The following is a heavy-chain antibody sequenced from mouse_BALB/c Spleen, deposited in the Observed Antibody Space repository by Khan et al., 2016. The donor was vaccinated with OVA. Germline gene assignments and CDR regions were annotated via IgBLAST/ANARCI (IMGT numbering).Heavy chain of an antibody. V-gene: IGHV3-2*02. CDR1: GHSITSDYA. CDR2: ISYSGST. D-gene: IGHD2-3*01. CDR3: ARDGSRYNYTMDY. J-gene: IGHJ4*01. Sequence: VQLQQSGPGLVKPSQSLSLTCTVTGHSITSDYAWNWIRQFPGNKLEWMGYISYSGSTNYNPALKSRISITRDTSKNQFFLQLNSVTTEDTATYYCARDGSRYNYTMDYWGQGTSVTVSS.